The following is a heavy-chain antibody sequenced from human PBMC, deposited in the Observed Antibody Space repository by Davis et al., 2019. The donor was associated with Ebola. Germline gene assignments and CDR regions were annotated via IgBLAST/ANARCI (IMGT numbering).Heavy chain of an antibody. V-gene: IGHV3-30*02. J-gene: IGHJ4*02. Sequence: PGGSLRLSCAASGFTFSSYGMHWVRQAPGKGLEWVAFIRYDGSNKYYADSVKGRFTISRDNAKNSLYLQMNSLRAEDTAVYYCAKVRAIVGANYFDYWGQGTLVTVSS. D-gene: IGHD1-26*01. CDR2: IRYDGSNK. CDR3: AKVRAIVGANYFDY. CDR1: GFTFSSYG.